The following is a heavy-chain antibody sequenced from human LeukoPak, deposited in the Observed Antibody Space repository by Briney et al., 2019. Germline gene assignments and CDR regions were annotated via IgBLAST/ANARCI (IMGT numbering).Heavy chain of an antibody. J-gene: IGHJ4*02. CDR3: ARAPIAAAFDY. Sequence: SQTLSLTCTVSGGSISSGSYYWSWIRRPAGKGLEWIGRIYTSGSTNYNPSLKSRVTISVDTSKNQFSLKLSSVTAADTAVYYCARAPIAAAFDYWGQGTLVTVSS. D-gene: IGHD6-13*01. CDR1: GGSISSGSYY. CDR2: IYTSGST. V-gene: IGHV4-61*02.